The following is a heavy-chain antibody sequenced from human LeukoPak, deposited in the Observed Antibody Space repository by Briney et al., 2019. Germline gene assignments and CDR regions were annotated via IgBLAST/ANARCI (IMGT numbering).Heavy chain of an antibody. J-gene: IGHJ6*03. V-gene: IGHV1-2*06. Sequence: GASVKVSCKASGYTFTGYHMHWVRQAPGQGLEWMGQINPNSGGTDYAQKFQGRVTMTRDTSITTTYMELSRLTSDDTAVYYCARIREAVTGRFSYRYMDVWGKGTTVTVSS. D-gene: IGHD6-19*01. CDR3: ARIREAVTGRFSYRYMDV. CDR1: GYTFTGYH. CDR2: INPNSGGT.